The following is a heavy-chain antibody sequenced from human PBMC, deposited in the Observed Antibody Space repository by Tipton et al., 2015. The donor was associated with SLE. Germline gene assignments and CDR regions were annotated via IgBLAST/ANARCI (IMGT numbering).Heavy chain of an antibody. J-gene: IGHJ4*02. V-gene: IGHV1-18*01. CDR1: GYTFTSYG. Sequence: QSGAEVKKPGASVKVSCKASGYTFTSYGISWVRQAPGQGLEWMGWISAYNGNTNYAQKLHGRVPMTTDTSTSTAYMELSSLRSDATAVYYCARVALSGYSYGLYYFDYWGQGTLVTVSS. CDR2: ISAYNGNT. D-gene: IGHD5-18*01. CDR3: ARVALSGYSYGLYYFDY.